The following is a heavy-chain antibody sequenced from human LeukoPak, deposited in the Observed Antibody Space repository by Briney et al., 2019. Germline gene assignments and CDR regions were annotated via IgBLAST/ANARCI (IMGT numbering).Heavy chain of an antibody. J-gene: IGHJ4*02. CDR2: IGAYNGNT. V-gene: IGHV1-18*01. CDR3: AREGRLLWFGESTNRNHFDY. Sequence: ASVKVSCKASGYTFTSYGISWVRQAPGPELEWMGWIGAYNGNTNYAQKLQARVTMTTDTSTSTAYMELRSLRSDDTAVYYCAREGRLLWFGESTNRNHFDYWGQGTLVTVSS. CDR1: GYTFTSYG. D-gene: IGHD3-10*01.